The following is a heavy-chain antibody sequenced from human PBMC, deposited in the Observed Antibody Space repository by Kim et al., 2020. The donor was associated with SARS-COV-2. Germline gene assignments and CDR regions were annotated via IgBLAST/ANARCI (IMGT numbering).Heavy chain of an antibody. D-gene: IGHD6-13*01. CDR1: GYTLTELS. CDR2: FDPEDGET. Sequence: ASVKVSCKVSGYTLTELSMHWVRQAPGKGLEWMGGFDPEDGETIYAQKFQGRVTMTEDTSTDTAYMELSSLRSEDTAVYYCATGVAAAGTPDDYYYDYGMDVWGQGTTVTVSS. CDR3: ATGVAAAGTPDDYYYDYGMDV. J-gene: IGHJ6*02. V-gene: IGHV1-24*01.